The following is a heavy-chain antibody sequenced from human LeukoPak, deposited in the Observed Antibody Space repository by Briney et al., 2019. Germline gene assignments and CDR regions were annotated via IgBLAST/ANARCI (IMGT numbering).Heavy chain of an antibody. CDR3: ARHPPVDDDSSDNWFDP. V-gene: IGHV5-51*01. CDR2: IYPGDSDT. D-gene: IGHD3-22*01. Sequence: GESLRISCKGSGYSFTSYWIGWVRQMPGKGLEWMGIIYPGDSDTRYSPSFQGQVTISADKSISTAYLQWSSLKASDTAMYYCARHPPVDDDSSDNWFDPWGQGTLVTVSS. J-gene: IGHJ5*02. CDR1: GYSFTSYW.